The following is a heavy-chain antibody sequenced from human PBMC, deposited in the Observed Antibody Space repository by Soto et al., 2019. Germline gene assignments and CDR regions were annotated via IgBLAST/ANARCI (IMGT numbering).Heavy chain of an antibody. CDR3: ARDGVGAVIRF. D-gene: IGHD1-26*01. J-gene: IGHJ4*02. Sequence: GGSLRLSCAASGFTFSSYGMHGVRQAPGKGLEWVAVIWYDGSNKYYADSVKGRFTISRDNSKNTLYLQMNSLRAEDTAVYYCARDGVGAVIRFWGQGTLVTVSS. V-gene: IGHV3-33*01. CDR2: IWYDGSNK. CDR1: GFTFSSYG.